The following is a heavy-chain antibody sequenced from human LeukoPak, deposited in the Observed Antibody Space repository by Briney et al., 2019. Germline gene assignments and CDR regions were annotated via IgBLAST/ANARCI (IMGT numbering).Heavy chain of an antibody. J-gene: IGHJ4*02. D-gene: IGHD6-19*01. CDR3: ASLLAVAGNYYFDY. CDR1: AYTFTSYG. CDR2: ISAYNGNT. Sequence: ASVKVSCEASAYTFTSYGISWVRQAPGQGLEWMGWISAYNGNTNYAQKLQGRVTMTTDTSTSTAYMELRSLRSDDTAVYYCASLLAVAGNYYFDYWGQGTLVTVSS. V-gene: IGHV1-18*01.